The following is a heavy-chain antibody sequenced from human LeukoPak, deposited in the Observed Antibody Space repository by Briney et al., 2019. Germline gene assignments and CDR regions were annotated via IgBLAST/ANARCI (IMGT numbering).Heavy chain of an antibody. D-gene: IGHD1-26*01. Sequence: QPGGSLRLSCAVSGFTFSSYWMSWVRQAPGKGLEWVANIKQDGSEKYYVDSVKDRFTISRDNAKNSLYLQMNSLRAEDTAVYYCARGYWQLGYWGQGTLVTVSS. V-gene: IGHV3-7*01. CDR3: ARGYWQLGY. CDR1: GFTFSSYW. J-gene: IGHJ4*02. CDR2: IKQDGSEK.